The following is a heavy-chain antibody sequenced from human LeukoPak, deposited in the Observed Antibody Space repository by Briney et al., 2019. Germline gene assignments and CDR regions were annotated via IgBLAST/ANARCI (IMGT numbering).Heavy chain of an antibody. CDR2: INPSGGST. CDR3: TRDARGPPYYYDSSGYYLDY. Sequence: ASVKVSCKASGYTFTSYYMNWVRQAPGQGLEWMGIINPSGGSTSYAQKFQGRVTMTRDTSTSTVYMELSSLRSEDTAVYYCTRDARGPPYYYDSSGYYLDYWGQGTLVTVSS. D-gene: IGHD3-22*01. V-gene: IGHV1-46*01. J-gene: IGHJ4*02. CDR1: GYTFTSYY.